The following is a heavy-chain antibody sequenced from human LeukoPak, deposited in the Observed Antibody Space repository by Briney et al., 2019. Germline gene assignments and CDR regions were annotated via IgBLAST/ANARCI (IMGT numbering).Heavy chain of an antibody. CDR3: ATTYYYDSSGYQS. D-gene: IGHD3-22*01. CDR2: INHSGST. Sequence: PSETLSLTCAVYGGSFSGYYWSWIRQPPGKGLEWIGEINHSGSTNYNPSLKSRVTISVDTSKNQFSRKLSSVTAADTAVYYCATTYYYDSSGYQSWGQGTLVTVSS. CDR1: GGSFSGYY. V-gene: IGHV4-34*01. J-gene: IGHJ4*02.